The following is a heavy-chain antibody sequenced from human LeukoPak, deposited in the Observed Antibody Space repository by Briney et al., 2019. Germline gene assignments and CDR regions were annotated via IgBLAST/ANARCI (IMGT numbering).Heavy chain of an antibody. CDR1: GFTFRSYS. CDR2: ITPSSSTI. V-gene: IGHV3-48*02. J-gene: IGHJ4*02. Sequence: SGGSLRLSCAASGFTFRSYSMNWVRQAPGKGLEWLSYITPSSSTIYYADSVKGRFTISRDNAKNSLYLQMNSLRDEDTAVYYCARGATAMAYFDCWGQGTLGTVSS. D-gene: IGHD5-18*01. CDR3: ARGATAMAYFDC.